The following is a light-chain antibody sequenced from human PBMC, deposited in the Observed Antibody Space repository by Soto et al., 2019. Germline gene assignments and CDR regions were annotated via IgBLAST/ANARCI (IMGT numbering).Light chain of an antibody. CDR3: QQRSYLCT. CDR2: DAS. Sequence: EIVLTQSPATLSLSPGERATLSCRASQSVSSNLAWYQQKPGQATRLLIYDASSRATGIPARFSGSGSGTHFTLTISSLEPEDVAVYYCQQRSYLCTLGPGTKVDIK. V-gene: IGKV3-11*01. CDR1: QSVSSN. J-gene: IGKJ3*01.